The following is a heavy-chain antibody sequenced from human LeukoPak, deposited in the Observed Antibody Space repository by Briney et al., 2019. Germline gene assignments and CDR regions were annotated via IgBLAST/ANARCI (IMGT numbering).Heavy chain of an antibody. J-gene: IGHJ5*02. CDR2: INHSGST. Sequence: SETLSLTCAVYGGSFSGYYWSWIRQPPGKGLEWIGEINHSGSTNYNPSLKSRVTISVDTSKNQFSLKLSSVTAADTAVYYCARGRTTVTMSWFDPWGQGTLVTVSS. CDR1: GGSFSGYY. CDR3: ARGRTTVTMSWFDP. D-gene: IGHD4-17*01. V-gene: IGHV4-34*01.